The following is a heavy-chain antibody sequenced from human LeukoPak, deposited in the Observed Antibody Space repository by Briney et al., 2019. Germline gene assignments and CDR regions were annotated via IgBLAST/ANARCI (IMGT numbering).Heavy chain of an antibody. Sequence: PSETLSLTCAVYGGSFSGYYWSWIRQPPGKGLEWIGEINHSGSTNYNPSLKSRVTISVDTSKNQFSLKLSSVTAADTAVYYCAIPFPYYDSSGYYVYWGQGTLVTVSS. CDR3: AIPFPYYDSSGYYVY. J-gene: IGHJ4*02. V-gene: IGHV4-34*01. CDR1: GGSFSGYY. D-gene: IGHD3-22*01. CDR2: INHSGST.